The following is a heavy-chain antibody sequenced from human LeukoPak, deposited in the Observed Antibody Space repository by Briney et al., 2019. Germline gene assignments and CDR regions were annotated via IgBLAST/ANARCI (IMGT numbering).Heavy chain of an antibody. V-gene: IGHV1-18*01. J-gene: IGHJ5*02. Sequence: ASVKVSCTASGYTSTNYGISWVRQAPGQGLEWMGWISINRSNTNYAQKFQGRVSMTTDTSTSTAYMELRGLRSDDTAMYYCARDVGITVADSFDPWGQGTLVTVSS. CDR3: ARDVGITVADSFDP. D-gene: IGHD6-19*01. CDR2: ISINRSNT. CDR1: GYTSTNYG.